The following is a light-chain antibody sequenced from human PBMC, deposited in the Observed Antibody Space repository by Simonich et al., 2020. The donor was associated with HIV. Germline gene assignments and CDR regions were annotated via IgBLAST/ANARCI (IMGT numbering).Light chain of an antibody. J-gene: IGLJ3*02. CDR3: QTWGAGAGANWV. V-gene: IGLV4-69*01. CDR2: VESDGSH. Sequence: QLVLTQSPSASASLGASVRLTCTLSSGHSRYDIAWHQPQPEKGPRYLMKVESDGSHSKGDGIPDRFSASRYGAERYLTISSLQFEDEADYYCQTWGAGAGANWVFGGGTKLTVL. CDR1: SGHSRYD.